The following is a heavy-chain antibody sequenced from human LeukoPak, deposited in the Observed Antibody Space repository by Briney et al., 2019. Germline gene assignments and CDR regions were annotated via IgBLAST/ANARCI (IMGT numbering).Heavy chain of an antibody. CDR3: ARHGGVRRIAAVPFDY. D-gene: IGHD6-13*01. V-gene: IGHV4-39*01. CDR2: IFYSGGT. Sequence: SETLSLTCTVSGGSISSSSYYWGWIRQPPGKGLDWIGSIFYSGGTYYNPSLKSRVTISVDTSKNQFSLKLTSVTAADTAVYYCARHGGVRRIAAVPFDYWGQGALVTVPS. J-gene: IGHJ4*02. CDR1: GGSISSSSYY.